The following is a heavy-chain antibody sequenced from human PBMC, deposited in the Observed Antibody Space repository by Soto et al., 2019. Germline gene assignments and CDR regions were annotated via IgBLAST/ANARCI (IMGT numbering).Heavy chain of an antibody. CDR2: IIPIFGTA. J-gene: IGHJ4*02. V-gene: IGHV1-69*01. CDR3: ARTFDLGYCSSTSCYGIFDY. Sequence: QVQLVQSGAEVKKPGSSVKVSCKASGGTFSSYAISWVRQAPGQGLEWMGGIIPIFGTANYAQKFQGRVTITADESTSTAYMELSSLRSEDTAVYYCARTFDLGYCSSTSCYGIFDYWGQGTLVTVSS. CDR1: GGTFSSYA. D-gene: IGHD2-2*01.